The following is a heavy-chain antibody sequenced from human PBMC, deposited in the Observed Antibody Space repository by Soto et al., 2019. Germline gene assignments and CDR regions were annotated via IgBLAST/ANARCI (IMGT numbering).Heavy chain of an antibody. D-gene: IGHD3-22*01. CDR3: ARGSPYHEYYYDSSGYTFAY. Sequence: VAEGSSVGGGGYWSRIRKPPGKGLEWIGYIYYSGSTYYNPSLKSRVTISVDTSKNQFSLKLSSVTAADTAVYYCARGSPYHEYYYDSSGYTFAYRGQRTLGTVFS. CDR1: EGSSVGGGGY. J-gene: IGHJ4*02. V-gene: IGHV4-30-4*01. CDR2: IYYSGST.